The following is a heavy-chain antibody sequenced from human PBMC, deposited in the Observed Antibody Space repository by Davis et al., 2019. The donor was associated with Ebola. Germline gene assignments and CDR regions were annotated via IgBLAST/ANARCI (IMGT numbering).Heavy chain of an antibody. CDR2: INHSGST. Sequence: MPGGSLRLSCAVYGGSFSGYYWSWIRQPPGKGLEWIGEINHSGSTNYNPSLKSRVTISVDTSKNQFSLKLSSVTAADTAVYYCATDQRLLWFGESTNGGMDVWGKGTTVTVSS. CDR1: GGSFSGYY. CDR3: ATDQRLLWFGESTNGGMDV. J-gene: IGHJ6*04. V-gene: IGHV4-34*01. D-gene: IGHD3-10*01.